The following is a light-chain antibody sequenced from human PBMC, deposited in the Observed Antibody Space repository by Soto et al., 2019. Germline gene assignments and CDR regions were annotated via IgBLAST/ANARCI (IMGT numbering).Light chain of an antibody. V-gene: IGLV4-60*02. J-gene: IGLJ3*02. CDR2: LEGSGSY. Sequence: QLVLTQSSSASPSLGSSVKITCTLSSGHSNNIIAWHQQQPGKAPRYLMNLEGSGSYNKGSGVPDRFSGSSSGADRYLIISNLQFEDEADYYCESWDSDTWVLGGGTKLTVL. CDR1: SGHSNNI. CDR3: ESWDSDTWV.